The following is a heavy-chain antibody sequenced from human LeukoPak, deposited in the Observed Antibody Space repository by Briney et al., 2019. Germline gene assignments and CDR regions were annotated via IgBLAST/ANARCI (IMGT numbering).Heavy chain of an antibody. CDR1: GFTFSTYS. CDR2: ISSSSSYI. J-gene: IGHJ3*02. V-gene: IGHV3-21*01. CDR3: AGINDYGDPTGAFDI. Sequence: PGGSLRLSCAASGFTFSTYSMKWVRQALGKGLEWVSSISSSSSYIHYAGSVKGRFTISRDNAKNSLFLQMNSLRAEDTAVYYCAGINDYGDPTGAFDIWGQGTMVTVSS. D-gene: IGHD4-17*01.